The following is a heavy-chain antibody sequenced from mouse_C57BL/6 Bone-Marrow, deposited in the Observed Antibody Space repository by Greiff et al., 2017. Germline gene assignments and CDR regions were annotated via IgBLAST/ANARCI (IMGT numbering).Heavy chain of an antibody. Sequence: EVQLVESGGGLVQPGGSLKLSCAASGFTFSDYYMYWVRQTPEKRLEWVAYISNGGGSTYYPDTVKGRFTISRDNAKNTLYLQMSRLKSEDTAMYYCARPRWLLRGYFDVWGTGTTVTVSS. D-gene: IGHD2-3*01. V-gene: IGHV5-12*01. CDR2: ISNGGGST. J-gene: IGHJ1*03. CDR1: GFTFSDYY. CDR3: ARPRWLLRGYFDV.